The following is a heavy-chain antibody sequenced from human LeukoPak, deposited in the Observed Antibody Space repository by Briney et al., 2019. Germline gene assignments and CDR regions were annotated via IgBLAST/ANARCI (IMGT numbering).Heavy chain of an antibody. J-gene: IGHJ4*02. Sequence: SETLSLTCTVSGGSISSGSYYWSWIRQPAGKGLEWIGRIYTSGSTNYNPSLKSRVTISVDTSKNPFSLNLSSVTAADTAVYYCARAGWLYYFDYWGQGTLVTVSS. V-gene: IGHV4-61*02. D-gene: IGHD5-12*01. CDR1: GGSISSGSYY. CDR3: ARAGWLYYFDY. CDR2: IYTSGST.